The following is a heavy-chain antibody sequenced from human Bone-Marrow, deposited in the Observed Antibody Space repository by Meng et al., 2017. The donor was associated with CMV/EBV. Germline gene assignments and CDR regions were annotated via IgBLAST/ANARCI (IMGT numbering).Heavy chain of an antibody. CDR2: INSDGSST. D-gene: IGHD3-3*01. CDR3: ASAPLRDFWSGYYAIDT. V-gene: IGHV3-74*01. J-gene: IGHJ3*02. Sequence: GRSLRLSCAASGFTFSSYWTHWVRQAPGKGLVWVSRINSDGSSTSYADSVKGRFTISRDNAKNTLYLQMNSLRAEDTAVYYCASAPLRDFWSGYYAIDTWGQGTMVTVSS. CDR1: GFTFSSYW.